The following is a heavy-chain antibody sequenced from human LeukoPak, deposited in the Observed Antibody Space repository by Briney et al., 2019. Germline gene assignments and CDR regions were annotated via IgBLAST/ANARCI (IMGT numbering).Heavy chain of an antibody. V-gene: IGHV3-7*01. CDR2: IKQDGSEK. Sequence: GGYLTLSCAASGFTFGSYWMSWVRQAPGKGLEWVANIKQDGSEKYYVDSVKGRFTISRDNAKNSLYLQMNSLRAEDTAVYYCARRIPPVLRYFDRLSNRDAFDIWGQGTMVTVSS. D-gene: IGHD3-9*01. J-gene: IGHJ3*02. CDR1: GFTFGSYW. CDR3: ARRIPPVLRYFDRLSNRDAFDI.